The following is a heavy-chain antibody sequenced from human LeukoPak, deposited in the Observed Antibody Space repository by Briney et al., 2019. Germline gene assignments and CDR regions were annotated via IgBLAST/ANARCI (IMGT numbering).Heavy chain of an antibody. Sequence: SVKVSCKASGGTFSSYAISWVRQAPGQGLEWMGGIIPIFGTANYAQKFQGRVTITADESTSTAYMELSSLRSEDTAVYYCARDAGYGDYAIDFDYWGQGTLVTVSS. CDR1: GGTFSSYA. V-gene: IGHV1-69*13. D-gene: IGHD4-17*01. CDR2: IIPIFGTA. J-gene: IGHJ4*02. CDR3: ARDAGYGDYAIDFDY.